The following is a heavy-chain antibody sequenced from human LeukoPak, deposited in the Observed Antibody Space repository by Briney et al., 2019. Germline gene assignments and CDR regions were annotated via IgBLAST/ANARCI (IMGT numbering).Heavy chain of an antibody. CDR1: GFTFSSYG. V-gene: IGHV3-30*18. CDR3: AKVGQWLVLGDY. CDR2: ISYDGSNK. D-gene: IGHD6-19*01. J-gene: IGHJ4*02. Sequence: GGSLRLSCAASGFTFSSYGMHWVRQAPGKGLEWVAVISYDGSNKYYADSVKGRFTISRDNSKNTLYLQMNGLRAEDTAGYYCAKVGQWLVLGDYWGQGTLVTVSS.